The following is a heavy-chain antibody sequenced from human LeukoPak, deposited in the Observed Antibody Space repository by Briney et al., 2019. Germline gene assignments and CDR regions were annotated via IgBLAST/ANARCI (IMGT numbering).Heavy chain of an antibody. CDR2: IFYSGST. V-gene: IGHV4-39*07. CDR1: GGSISSSSYY. D-gene: IGHD6-19*01. J-gene: IGHJ4*02. CDR3: ARLAVAGVSLIFDY. Sequence: PSEALSLACTVSGGSISSSSYYWAWVRQPPGKGLEWVGSIFYSGSTYYNPSLKGRVTISVDTSRNQFSLNLGSVTAADTAVYYCARLAVAGVSLIFDYWGQGTLVTVSS.